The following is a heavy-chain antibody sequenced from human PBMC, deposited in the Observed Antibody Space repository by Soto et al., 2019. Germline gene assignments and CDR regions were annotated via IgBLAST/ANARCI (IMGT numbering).Heavy chain of an antibody. D-gene: IGHD3-10*01. J-gene: IGHJ4*02. CDR1: GFTFSSYA. CDR3: EKEGGTMVGGVSRKRVFAY. Sequence: PGGSLRLSCAASGFTFSSYAMSWVRQAPGKGLEWVSAISGSGGSTYYADSVKGRFTISRDNSKNTLYLQMNSLRAEDTAVYYCEKEGGTMVGGVSRKRVFAYWGQGTLVTVSP. V-gene: IGHV3-23*01. CDR2: ISGSGGST.